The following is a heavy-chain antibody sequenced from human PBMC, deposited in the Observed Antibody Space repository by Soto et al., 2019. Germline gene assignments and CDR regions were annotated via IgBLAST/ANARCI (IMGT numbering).Heavy chain of an antibody. CDR2: INHSGST. D-gene: IGHD5-18*01. Sequence: SETLSLTCAVYGGSFSGYYWSWIRQPPGKGLEWIGEINHSGSTNYNPSLKSRVTISVDTSKNQFSLKLSSVTAADTAVYYCARIGAGIQLFGYYYGMDVWGQGTTVTVSS. V-gene: IGHV4-34*01. CDR3: ARIGAGIQLFGYYYGMDV. CDR1: GGSFSGYY. J-gene: IGHJ6*02.